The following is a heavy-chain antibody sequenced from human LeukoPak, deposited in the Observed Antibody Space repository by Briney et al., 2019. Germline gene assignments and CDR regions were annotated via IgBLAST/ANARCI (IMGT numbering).Heavy chain of an antibody. CDR1: GGSISSYY. V-gene: IGHV4-59*13. Sequence: SETLSLTCTVSGGSISSYYWSWIRQPPGKGLEWIGYIYYSGSTNYNPSLKSRVTISVDTSKNQFSLKLSSVTAADTAVYYCARGSRGGYCSGGSCYSSDDAFDIWGQGTMVTVSS. J-gene: IGHJ3*02. D-gene: IGHD2-15*01. CDR2: IYYSGST. CDR3: ARGSRGGYCSGGSCYSSDDAFDI.